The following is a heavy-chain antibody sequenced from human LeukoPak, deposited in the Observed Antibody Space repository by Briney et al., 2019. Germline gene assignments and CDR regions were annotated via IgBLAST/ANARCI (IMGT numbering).Heavy chain of an antibody. D-gene: IGHD3-22*01. CDR1: GYSFTSYW. CDR3: ARTYYYDTSGYFPIGY. CDR2: IYPGDSDT. J-gene: IGHJ4*02. Sequence: GESLQISCKGSGYSFTSYWIGWVRQMPGKGLEWMGIIYPGDSDTRYSPSFQGQVTISADKSISTAYLQWSSLKASDTAMYYCARTYYYDTSGYFPIGYWGQGTLVTVSS. V-gene: IGHV5-51*01.